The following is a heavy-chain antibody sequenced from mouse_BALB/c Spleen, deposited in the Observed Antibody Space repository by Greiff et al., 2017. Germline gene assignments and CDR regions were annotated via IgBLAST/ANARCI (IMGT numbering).Heavy chain of an antibody. CDR1: GFSLTSYG. V-gene: IGHV2-9*02. CDR3: ARERRGYYAMDY. J-gene: IGHJ4*01. CDR2: IWAGGST. Sequence: VKLVESGPGLVAPSQSLSITCTVSGFSLTSYGVHWVRQPPGKGLEWLGVIWAGGSTNYNSALMSRLSISKDNSKSQVFLKMNSLQTDDTAMYYCARERRGYYAMDYWGQGTSVTVSS.